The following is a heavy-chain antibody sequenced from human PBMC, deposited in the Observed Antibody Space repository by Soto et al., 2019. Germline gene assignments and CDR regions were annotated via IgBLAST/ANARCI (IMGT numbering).Heavy chain of an antibody. V-gene: IGHV3-21*01. Sequence: PGGSLRLSCAASGFTFSSYSMNWVRQAPGKGLEWVSSISSSSSYIYYADSVKGRFTISRDNAKNSLYLQMNSLRAEDTAVYYCARDGVDCSGGSCYSGYYYYVMDVWGQGTTVTVSS. CDR3: ARDGVDCSGGSCYSGYYYYVMDV. CDR2: ISSSSSYI. J-gene: IGHJ6*02. D-gene: IGHD2-15*01. CDR1: GFTFSSYS.